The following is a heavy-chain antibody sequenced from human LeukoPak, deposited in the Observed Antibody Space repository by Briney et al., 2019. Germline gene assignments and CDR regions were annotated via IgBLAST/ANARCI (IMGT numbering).Heavy chain of an antibody. J-gene: IGHJ4*02. CDR3: AKEDAPGGSGSYYYFDY. CDR1: GFTFSSYG. V-gene: IGHV3-23*01. D-gene: IGHD3-10*01. Sequence: PGGSLRLSCAASGFTFSSYGMSWVRQAPGKGLEWVSAISGSGGSTYYADSVKGRFTISRDNSKNTLYLQMNSLRAEDTALYYCAKEDAPGGSGSYYYFDYWGQGTLVTVSS. CDR2: ISGSGGST.